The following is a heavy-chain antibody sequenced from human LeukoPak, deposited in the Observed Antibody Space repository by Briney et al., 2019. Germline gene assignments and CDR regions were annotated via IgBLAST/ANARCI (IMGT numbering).Heavy chain of an antibody. V-gene: IGHV1-2*02. CDR3: SRDPPGTAAFDL. CDR2: INPKSDGT. J-gene: IGHJ3*01. CDR1: GYTFNTYG. Sequence: GASVKVSCKASGYTFNTYGITWVRQAPGQGLEWMGWINPKSDGTNYAQNFQGRGIMIWDTSISTAYMEVSRLTSYDTAMFYCSRDPPGTAAFDLWGQGTMVTVSS. D-gene: IGHD1-1*01.